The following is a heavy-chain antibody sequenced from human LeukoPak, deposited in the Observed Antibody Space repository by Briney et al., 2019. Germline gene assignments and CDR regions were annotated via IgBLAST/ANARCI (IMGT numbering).Heavy chain of an antibody. CDR1: GFTFSSYA. CDR2: ISGSGGST. Sequence: PGGPLRLSCAASGFTFSSYAMSWVRQAPGKGLEWVSAISGSGGSTYYADSVKGRFTISRYNSKNTLYLQMNSLRAEDTAVYYCAKTSIAAAQRDYYYYNMDASGNGKTITVSS. CDR3: AKTSIAAAQRDYYYYNMDA. D-gene: IGHD6-13*01. J-gene: IGHJ6*03. V-gene: IGHV3-23*01.